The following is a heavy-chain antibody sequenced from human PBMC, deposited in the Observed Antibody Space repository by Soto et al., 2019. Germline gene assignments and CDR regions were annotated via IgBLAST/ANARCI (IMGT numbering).Heavy chain of an antibody. J-gene: IGHJ4*01. CDR1: GFIFRSHS. CDR3: EREDVQFYWYYEK. D-gene: IGHD3-22*01. V-gene: IGHV3-30-3*01. Sequence: QVQLRESGGGVVQPGGSLTLSSVTSGFIFRSHSIHWFRQAPGRGLEWVAVTSADDSTKFYAQSVKGRFIVYRDNFKNAKYQQMISLRLEDTDVYFCEREDVQFYWYYEKWGQGIPLSVSS. CDR2: TSADDSTK.